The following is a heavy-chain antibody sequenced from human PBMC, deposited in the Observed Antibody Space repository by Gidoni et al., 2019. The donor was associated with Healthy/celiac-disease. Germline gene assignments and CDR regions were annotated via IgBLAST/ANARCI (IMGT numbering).Heavy chain of an antibody. Sequence: EVQLVESGGGLVKPGGSLRLSCAASGFTFSSYSMNWVRQAPGKGLEWVSSISRSSSYIYYADSVKGRFTISRDNAKNSLYLQMNSLRAEDTAVYYCARDGSGGIAARPGYWGQGTLVTVSS. J-gene: IGHJ4*02. CDR1: GFTFSSYS. CDR3: ARDGSGGIAARPGY. D-gene: IGHD6-6*01. V-gene: IGHV3-21*01. CDR2: ISRSSSYI.